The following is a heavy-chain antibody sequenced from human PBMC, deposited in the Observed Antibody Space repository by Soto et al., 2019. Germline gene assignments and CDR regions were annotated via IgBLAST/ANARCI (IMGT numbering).Heavy chain of an antibody. CDR3: ATARGGMTTVTKRGVRTYYFDY. Sequence: SETLSLTCTVSGGSISSGGYYWSWIRQHPGKGLEWIGYIYYSGSTYYNPSLKSRVTISVDTSKNQFSLKLSSVTAADTAVYYCATARGGMTTVTKRGVRTYYFDYWGQGTLVTVSS. V-gene: IGHV4-31*03. CDR2: IYYSGST. J-gene: IGHJ4*02. CDR1: GGSISSGGYY. D-gene: IGHD4-17*01.